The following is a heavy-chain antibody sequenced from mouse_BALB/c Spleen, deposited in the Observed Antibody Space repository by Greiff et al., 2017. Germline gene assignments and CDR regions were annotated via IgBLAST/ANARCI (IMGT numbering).Heavy chain of an antibody. V-gene: IGHV1-69*02. J-gene: IGHJ4*01. CDR1: GYTFTSYW. CDR3: ARKKNYDDYYAMDY. D-gene: IGHD2-4*01. CDR2: IDPSDSYT. Sequence: QVQLQQPGAELVKPGASVKLSCKASGYTFTSYWMHWVKQRPGQGLEWIGEIDPSDSYTNYNQKFKGKATLTVDKSSSTAYMQLSSLTSEDSAVYYCARKKNYDDYYAMDYWGQGTSVTVSS.